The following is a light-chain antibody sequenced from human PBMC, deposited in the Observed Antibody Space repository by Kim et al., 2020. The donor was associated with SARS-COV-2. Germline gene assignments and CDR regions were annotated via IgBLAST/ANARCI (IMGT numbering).Light chain of an antibody. Sequence: SSGERATPSCRASQTLTSSYLAWYQQKPGQAPRLLIYGTSTRATGIADRFSGSGSGTDFTLTISRLESEDSAVYYCQQYGRSPSYTFGQGTKLEI. V-gene: IGKV3-20*01. J-gene: IGKJ2*01. CDR2: GTS. CDR3: QQYGRSPSYT. CDR1: QTLTSSY.